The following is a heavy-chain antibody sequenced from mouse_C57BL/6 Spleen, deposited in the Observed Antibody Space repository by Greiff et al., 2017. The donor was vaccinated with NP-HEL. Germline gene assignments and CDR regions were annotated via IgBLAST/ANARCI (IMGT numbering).Heavy chain of an antibody. D-gene: IGHD2-4*01. CDR1: GYSFTSYY. CDR2: IYPGSGNT. V-gene: IGHV1-66*01. Sequence: QVQLKQSGPELVKPGASVKISCKASGYSFTSYYIHWVKQRPGQGLEWIGWIYPGSGNTKYNEKFKGKATLTADTSSSTAYMQLSSLTSEDSAVYYCARGYYDYDGYFDYWGQGTTLTVSS. CDR3: ARGYYDYDGYFDY. J-gene: IGHJ2*01.